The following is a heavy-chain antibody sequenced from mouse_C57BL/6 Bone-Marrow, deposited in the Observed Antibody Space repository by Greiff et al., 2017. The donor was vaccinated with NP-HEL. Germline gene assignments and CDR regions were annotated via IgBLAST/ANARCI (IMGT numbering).Heavy chain of an antibody. CDR2: IDPETGGT. V-gene: IGHV1-15*01. J-gene: IGHJ4*01. CDR3: TRRLRGAMDY. Sequence: QVQLQQSGAEQVRPGASVTLSCKASGYTFTDYEMHWVKQTPVHGLEWIGAIDPETGGTAYNQKFKGKAILTADKSSSTAYMELRSLTSEDSAVYYCTRRLRGAMDYWGQGTSVTVSS. CDR1: GYTFTDYE. D-gene: IGHD1-1*01.